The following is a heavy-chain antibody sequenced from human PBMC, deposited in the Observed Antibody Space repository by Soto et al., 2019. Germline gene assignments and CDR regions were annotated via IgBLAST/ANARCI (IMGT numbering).Heavy chain of an antibody. J-gene: IGHJ4*02. CDR1: GFTFNNYA. CDR3: VRDYYHISGSHYDIPLDS. CDR2: VLQTGGCT. V-gene: IGHV3-23*01. Sequence: PGGSLRLSCAASGFTFNNYAMTWVRPAPGKGPEWVSTVLQTGGCTFYADSVRGRFIISRDDSKDTLYLQMNSLRAEYTAVYRCVRDYYHISGSHYDIPLDSWGQGTLVTVSS. D-gene: IGHD3-10*01.